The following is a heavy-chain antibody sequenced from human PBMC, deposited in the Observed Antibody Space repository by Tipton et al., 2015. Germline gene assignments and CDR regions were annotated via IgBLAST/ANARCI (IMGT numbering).Heavy chain of an antibody. D-gene: IGHD3-16*01. J-gene: IGHJ6*02. CDR2: ISDSSSYL. CDR1: GFTFRDYT. CDR3: AKGEEGDYYYGMDV. V-gene: IGHV3-23*01. Sequence: SLRLSCAVSGFTFRDYTMSWVRQAPGKGLEWVSSISDSSSYLYYADSVKGRFTISRDNSKNTLYLQMNSLRAEDTAVYYCAKGEEGDYYYGMDVWGQGTTVTVSS.